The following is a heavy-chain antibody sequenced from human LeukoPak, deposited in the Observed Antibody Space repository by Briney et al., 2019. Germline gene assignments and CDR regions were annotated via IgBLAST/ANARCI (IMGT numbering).Heavy chain of an antibody. CDR2: IYYSGST. J-gene: IGHJ4*02. V-gene: IGHV4-59*08. CDR1: GGSISSYY. D-gene: IGHD4-17*01. CDR3: ARVGNDYGDYDDY. Sequence: SETLSLTCTVSGGSISSYYWSWIRQPPGKGLEWIGYIYYSGSTYYNPSLKSRVTISVDTSKNQFSLKLSSVTAADTAVYYCARVGNDYGDYDDYWGQGTLVTVSS.